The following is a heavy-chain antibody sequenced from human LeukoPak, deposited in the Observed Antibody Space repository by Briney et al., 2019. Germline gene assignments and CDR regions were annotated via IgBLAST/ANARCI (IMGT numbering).Heavy chain of an antibody. V-gene: IGHV3-7*01. D-gene: IGHD6-13*01. J-gene: IGHJ4*02. CDR2: INQDASVR. CDR3: ARDPGSSSFDL. Sequence: GGSLRLSCAASGFSFSTYWMSWVRQTPEKGLEFVANINQDASVRNYMDSLKGRCTISRDNAKESVYLEINSLGADDTAVYYCARDPGSSSFDLWGQGALVTVSS. CDR1: GFSFSTYW.